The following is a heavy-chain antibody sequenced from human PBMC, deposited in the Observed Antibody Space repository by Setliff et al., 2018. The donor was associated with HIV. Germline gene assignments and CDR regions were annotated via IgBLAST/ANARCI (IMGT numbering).Heavy chain of an antibody. Sequence: ASVKVSCKASGYTFTNYDINWVRQVPGQGLEWMGRMNPDSGLTDYAPKLQGRVIMTRNTSITTAYMQVTRLRSDDTAAYYCARGSFGGSYSSFWGQGTLVTVSS. J-gene: IGHJ4*02. CDR3: ARGSFGGSYSSF. CDR1: GYTFTNYD. CDR2: MNPDSGLT. D-gene: IGHD1-26*01. V-gene: IGHV1-8*01.